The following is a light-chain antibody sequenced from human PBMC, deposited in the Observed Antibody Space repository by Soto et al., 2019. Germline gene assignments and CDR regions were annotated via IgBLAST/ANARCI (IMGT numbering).Light chain of an antibody. Sequence: DIQLTQSPSNLSASVGDRVTITCRASQSISSWLAWYQQKPGKAPKLLIYKASTLKSGVPSRFSGSRSGTEFTLTISSLQPDDFATYYCQHYNSYSETFGQGTKVDIK. CDR2: KAS. J-gene: IGKJ1*01. V-gene: IGKV1-5*03. CDR3: QHYNSYSET. CDR1: QSISSW.